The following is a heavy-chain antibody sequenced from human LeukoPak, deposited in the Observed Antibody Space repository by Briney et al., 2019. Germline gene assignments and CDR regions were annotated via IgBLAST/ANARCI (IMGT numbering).Heavy chain of an antibody. CDR2: ISGSGGST. D-gene: IGHD1-7*01. Sequence: GGSLRLSCAASGFTFSSYTMSWVRQAPGKGLEWVSAISGSGGSTYYADSVKGRFTISRDNSKNTLYLQMNSLRAEDTAVYYCAKRRGLELLYYYYMDVWGKGTTVTVSS. CDR1: GFTFSSYT. V-gene: IGHV3-23*01. CDR3: AKRRGLELLYYYYMDV. J-gene: IGHJ6*03.